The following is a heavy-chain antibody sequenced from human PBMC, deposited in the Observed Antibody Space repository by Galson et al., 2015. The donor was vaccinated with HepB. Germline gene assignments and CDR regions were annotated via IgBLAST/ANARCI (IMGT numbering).Heavy chain of an antibody. D-gene: IGHD6-6*01. J-gene: IGHJ6*03. CDR2: IYTSGST. V-gene: IGHV4-61*02. Sequence: TLSLTCTVSGGSISSGSYYWSWIRQPAGKGPEWIGRIYTSGSTNYNPSLKSRVTMSVDTSKNQFSLKLSSVTAADTAVYYCARDRSSPSFSRYYYYYMDIWGKGTTVTVSS. CDR3: ARDRSSPSFSRYYYYYMDI. CDR1: GGSISSGSYY.